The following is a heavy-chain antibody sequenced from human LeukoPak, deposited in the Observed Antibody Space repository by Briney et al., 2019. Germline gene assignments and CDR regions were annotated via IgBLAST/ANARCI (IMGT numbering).Heavy chain of an antibody. D-gene: IGHD3-9*01. CDR1: GYTFTSYG. V-gene: IGHV1-18*01. CDR3: ARDLVSSYYDILTGINWFDP. CDR2: ISAYNGNT. J-gene: IGHJ5*02. Sequence: ASVKVSCKASGYTFTSYGISWVRQAPGQGLEWMGWISAYNGNTNYAQKLQSRVTMTTDTSTSTAYMELRSLRSDDTAVYYCARDLVSSYYDILTGINWFDPWGQGTLVTVSS.